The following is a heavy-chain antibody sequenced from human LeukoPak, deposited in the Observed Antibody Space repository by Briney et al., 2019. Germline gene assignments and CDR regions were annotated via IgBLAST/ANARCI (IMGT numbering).Heavy chain of an antibody. CDR3: ARVSIVVVEGYYYYYYMDV. V-gene: IGHV3-21*01. J-gene: IGHJ6*03. Sequence: GGSLSLSCAASGFTFSSYSMNWVRQPPGRGLEWVASIRKSSSYIYYADSVKGRFTISRDNAKNSLYLQMNSLRAEDTAVYYCARVSIVVVEGYYYYYYMDVWGKGTTVTVSS. D-gene: IGHD2-2*01. CDR2: IRKSSSYI. CDR1: GFTFSSYS.